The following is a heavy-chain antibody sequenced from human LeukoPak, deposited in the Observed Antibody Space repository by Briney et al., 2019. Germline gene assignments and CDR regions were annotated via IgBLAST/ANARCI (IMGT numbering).Heavy chain of an antibody. CDR3: ARARSYLWTQDAFDI. D-gene: IGHD3/OR15-3a*01. CDR1: GFTFSSYD. Sequence: PGGSLRLSCAASGFTFSSYDMHWVRQATGKGLEWVSAIGTAGDTYYPGSVKGRFTISRENAKNSLYLQMNSLRAGDTAVYYCARARSYLWTQDAFDIWGQGTMVTVSS. J-gene: IGHJ3*02. CDR2: IGTAGDT. V-gene: IGHV3-13*01.